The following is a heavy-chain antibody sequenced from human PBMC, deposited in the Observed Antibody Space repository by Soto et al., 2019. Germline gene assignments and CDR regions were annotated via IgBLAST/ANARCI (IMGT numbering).Heavy chain of an antibody. CDR2: INTGDGNT. D-gene: IGHD5-12*01. CDR3: ARENGYDAAALDY. V-gene: IGHV1-3*04. J-gene: IGHJ4*02. CDR1: RYTFASYA. Sequence: AVQVSCEESRYTFASYALHSLRQAPGQRLEWMGWINTGDGNTKYSQKFQGRVTITRDTSASTAYMELNSLRADDTAVYYCARENGYDAAALDYWGQGTLVTVSS.